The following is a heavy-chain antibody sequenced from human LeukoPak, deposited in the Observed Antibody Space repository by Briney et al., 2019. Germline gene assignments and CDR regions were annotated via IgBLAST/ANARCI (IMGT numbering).Heavy chain of an antibody. V-gene: IGHV1-69*05. CDR1: GGTFSTFS. CDR2: IIPVFGTA. Sequence: GSSVKVSCKDSGGTFSTFSITWVRQAPGQGLECMGGIIPVFGTANYAQQFQGRVTVATDESTSTAYLELRSLRSEDTAIYYCARVDRYHYYLDVWGKGTTVTVSS. J-gene: IGHJ6*03. CDR3: ARVDRYHYYLDV.